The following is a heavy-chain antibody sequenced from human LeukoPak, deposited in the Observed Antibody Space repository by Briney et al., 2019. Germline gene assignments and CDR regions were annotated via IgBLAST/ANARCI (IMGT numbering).Heavy chain of an antibody. CDR2: IKQDGSEE. CDR3: ARDQRSVHWELRTHYYFYYGMDV. CDR1: GFTFSSYW. J-gene: IGHJ6*02. D-gene: IGHD1-26*01. V-gene: IGHV3-7*01. Sequence: GGSLRLSCAASGFTFSSYWMNWVRQAPGKGLEWVANIKQDGSEEYYVDSVKGRFTISRHNAKNSLYLQMNSLRAEDTAMYYCARDQRSVHWELRTHYYFYYGMDVWGQGTTVTVSS.